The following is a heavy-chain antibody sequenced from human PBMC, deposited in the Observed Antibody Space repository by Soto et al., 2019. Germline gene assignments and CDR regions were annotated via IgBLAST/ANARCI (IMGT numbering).Heavy chain of an antibody. CDR1: GGTFSSYA. V-gene: IGHV1-69*13. D-gene: IGHD6-13*01. CDR3: ARGLIAAAGKNDAFDI. Sequence: SVKVSCKASGGTFSSYAISWVRQAPGQGLEWMGGIIPIFGTANYAQKFQGRVTITADESTSTAYMELSSLRSEDTAVYYCARGLIAAAGKNDAFDIWGQGTTVTVSS. J-gene: IGHJ3*02. CDR2: IIPIFGTA.